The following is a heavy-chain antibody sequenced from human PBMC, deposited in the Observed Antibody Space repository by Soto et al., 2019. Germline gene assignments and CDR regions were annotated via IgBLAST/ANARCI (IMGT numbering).Heavy chain of an antibody. V-gene: IGHV3-53*01. CDR3: ARGIVGATYFDN. Sequence: GGSLRLSCAVSGLTVSSNFMSWVRQAPGKGLEWVSVIYSNGNTYHADPVKGRFTISRDDSKNMLYLQMDSLRADDTAVYYCARGIVGATYFDNWGQGTLVTVSS. CDR1: GLTVSSNF. CDR2: IYSNGNT. D-gene: IGHD1-26*01. J-gene: IGHJ4*02.